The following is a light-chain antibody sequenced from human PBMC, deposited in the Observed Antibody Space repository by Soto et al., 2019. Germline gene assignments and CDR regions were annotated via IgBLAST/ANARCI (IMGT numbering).Light chain of an antibody. CDR1: SSDVGGYNY. CDR2: EVT. J-gene: IGLJ3*02. Sequence: QSVLTQPASVSGSPGQSITISCTGTSSDVGGYNYVSWYQQHPGKAPKLIIYEVTHRPSGVSSRFYGSGSGNTASLTISGLQAADEADYYCKSRTTRNTLVFGGGTKLTVL. V-gene: IGLV2-14*01. CDR3: KSRTTRNTLV.